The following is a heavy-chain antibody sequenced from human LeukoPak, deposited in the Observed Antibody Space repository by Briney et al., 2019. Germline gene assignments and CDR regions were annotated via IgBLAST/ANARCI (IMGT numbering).Heavy chain of an antibody. CDR1: GYTFTSYA. D-gene: IGHD3-22*01. CDR2: INTNTGNP. V-gene: IGHV7-4-1*02. CDR3: ARTYYYDSSGYSELYYYYYYYMDV. J-gene: IGHJ6*03. Sequence: ASVKVSCKASGYTFTSYAMNWVRQAPGQGLEWMGWINTNTGNPTYAQGFTGRFVFSLDTSVSTAYLQISSLKAEDTAVYYCARTYYYDSSGYSELYYYYYYYMDVWGKGTTVTVSS.